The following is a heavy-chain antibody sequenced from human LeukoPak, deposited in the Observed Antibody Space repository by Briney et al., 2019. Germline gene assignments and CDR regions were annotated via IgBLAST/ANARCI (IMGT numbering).Heavy chain of an antibody. CDR2: TSYNGNNK. CDR3: ARMTGGLWDY. V-gene: IGHV3-30*03. CDR1: GFTFSSYG. D-gene: IGHD2-15*01. J-gene: IGHJ4*02. Sequence: PGGSLRLSCAASGFTFSSYGMHWVRQAPGRGLEWVAGTSYNGNNKYYADYVKGRFSISRNNAENSLYLQLNSLRAEDTAVYYCARMTGGLWDYWGQGTLVTVSS.